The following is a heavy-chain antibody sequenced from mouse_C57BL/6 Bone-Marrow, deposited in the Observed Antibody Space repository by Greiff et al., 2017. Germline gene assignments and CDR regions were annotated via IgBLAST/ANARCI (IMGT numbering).Heavy chain of an antibody. CDR2: ISSGGSYT. CDR3: ARDYYGHWYFDV. CDR1: GFTFSSYG. Sequence: EVQLVESGGDLVKPGGSLKLSCAASGFTFSSYGMSWVRQTPDKRLEWVATISSGGSYTYYPDSVKGRVTISRDNAKNTLYLQMSSLKSEDTAMYYCARDYYGHWYFDVWGTGTTVTVSS. V-gene: IGHV5-6*01. J-gene: IGHJ1*03. D-gene: IGHD1-1*01.